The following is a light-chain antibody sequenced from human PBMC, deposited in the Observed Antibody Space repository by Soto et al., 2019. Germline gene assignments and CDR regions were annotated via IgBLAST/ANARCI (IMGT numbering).Light chain of an antibody. J-gene: IGKJ5*01. V-gene: IGKV3-20*01. Sequence: IVLRESPGTLSLPPGERATLSCRASQSVSNNYLAWYQQKPGQAPRLLIYGASNRATGIPDRFSGSGSGTDFTLTISRLEPEDFAVYYCHQYGSSPPDTFGQGTRLEIK. CDR1: QSVSNNY. CDR2: GAS. CDR3: HQYGSSPPDT.